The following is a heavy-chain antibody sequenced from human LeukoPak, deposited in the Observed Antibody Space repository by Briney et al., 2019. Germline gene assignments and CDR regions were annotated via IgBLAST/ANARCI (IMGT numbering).Heavy chain of an antibody. CDR2: ISWNSGSI. CDR3: ARGMVVTAIVHYYYYGMDV. D-gene: IGHD2-21*02. V-gene: IGHV3-9*01. Sequence: PGGSLRLSCAASGFTFDDYAMHWVRQAPGKGLEWGSGISWNSGSIGYADSVKGRFTISRDNANNSLYLQMNSLRAEDTALYHCARGMVVTAIVHYYYYGMDVWGQGTTVTVSS. J-gene: IGHJ6*02. CDR1: GFTFDDYA.